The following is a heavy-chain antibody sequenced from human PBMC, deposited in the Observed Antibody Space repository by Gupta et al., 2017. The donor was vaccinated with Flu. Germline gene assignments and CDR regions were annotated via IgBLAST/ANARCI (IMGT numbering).Heavy chain of an antibody. CDR3: ARSESGNDSGDY. V-gene: IGHV4-59*08. CDR2: FQYKGGA. CDR1: GGSLRTYP. Sequence: QVQLQESGPGLVKPSETLVLTCTVSGGSLRTYPWSWVRQPPRKGLEWMAYFQYKGGATYSPSLASRLSISVDASASTFSLKLTSVTSADSAVYYCARSESGNDSGDYWGQGALVTVSS. D-gene: IGHD5-12*01. J-gene: IGHJ4*02.